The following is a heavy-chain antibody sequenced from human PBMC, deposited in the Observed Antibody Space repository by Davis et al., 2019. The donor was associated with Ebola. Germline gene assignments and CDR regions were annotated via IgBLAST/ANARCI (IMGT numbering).Heavy chain of an antibody. J-gene: IGHJ4*02. CDR3: ARDEVQRGFWFRYYFDY. CDR2: ISWNSGSI. V-gene: IGHV3-9*01. Sequence: GGSLRLSCAASGFTFDDYAMHWVRQAPGKGLEWVSGISWNSGSIGYADSVKGRFTISRDNAKNSLYLQMNSLRAEDTALYYCARDEVQRGFWFRYYFDYWGQGTLVTVSS. D-gene: IGHD3-10*01. CDR1: GFTFDDYA.